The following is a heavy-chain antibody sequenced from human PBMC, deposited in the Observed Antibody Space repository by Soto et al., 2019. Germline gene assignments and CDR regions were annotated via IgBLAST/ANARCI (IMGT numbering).Heavy chain of an antibody. V-gene: IGHV3-74*01. J-gene: IGHJ6*02. CDR3: AIQPGYSYGQSEMFLYYYYGMDV. Sequence: GGSLRLSCAASGFTFSSYWMHWVRQAPGKGLVWVSRINSDGSSTSYADSVKGRFTISRDNAKNTLYLQMNSLRAEDTAVYYCAIQPGYSYGQSEMFLYYYYGMDVWGQGTTVTVSS. CDR1: GFTFSSYW. CDR2: INSDGSST. D-gene: IGHD5-18*01.